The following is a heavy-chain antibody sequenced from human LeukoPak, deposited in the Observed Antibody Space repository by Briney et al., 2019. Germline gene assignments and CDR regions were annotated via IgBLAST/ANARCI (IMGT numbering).Heavy chain of an antibody. Sequence: SETLSLTCTVSGASITSYHWSWIRRPAGKGLEWIGRMFYSGNTDYNPSLKSRPTMSIDTSKNQFSLKLSSVTAADTAVYYCASHSGSYDSAFDNWGQGTIVTVSS. V-gene: IGHV4-4*07. CDR3: ASHSGSYDSAFDN. CDR2: MFYSGNT. CDR1: GASITSYH. D-gene: IGHD1-26*01. J-gene: IGHJ3*02.